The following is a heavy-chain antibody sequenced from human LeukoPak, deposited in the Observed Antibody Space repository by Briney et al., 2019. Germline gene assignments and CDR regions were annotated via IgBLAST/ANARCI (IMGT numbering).Heavy chain of an antibody. CDR2: IYHSGST. J-gene: IGHJ2*01. D-gene: IGHD2-15*01. CDR1: GGSISSGGYS. CDR3: ARVGRYCSGGSCYSNWYFDL. V-gene: IGHV4-30-2*01. Sequence: ASQTLSLTCAVSGGSISSGGYSWSWIRQPPGKGLEWIGYIYHSGSTYYNPSLKSRVTISVDRSKNQFSLKLSSVTAADTAVYYCARVGRYCSGGSCYSNWYFDLWGRGTLVTVSS.